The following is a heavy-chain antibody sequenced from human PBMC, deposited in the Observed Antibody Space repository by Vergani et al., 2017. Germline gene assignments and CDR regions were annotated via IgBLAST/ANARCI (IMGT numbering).Heavy chain of an antibody. CDR3: ARGGQWLVPFDY. CDR2: INHSGST. Sequence: QVKLQESGPGLLKPSQTLSLTCTVSGESIRSGSHYWSWIRQPPGKGLEWIGEINHSGSTNYNPSLKSRVTISVDTSKNQFSLKLSSVTAADTAVYYCARGGQWLVPFDYWGQGTLVTVSS. J-gene: IGHJ4*02. CDR1: GESIRSGSHY. D-gene: IGHD6-19*01. V-gene: IGHV4-39*07.